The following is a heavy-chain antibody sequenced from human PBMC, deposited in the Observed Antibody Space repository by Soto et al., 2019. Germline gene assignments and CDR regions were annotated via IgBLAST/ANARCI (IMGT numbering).Heavy chain of an antibody. CDR3: ARGGRYFDWLLPFDY. V-gene: IGHV4-61*01. Sequence: PSETLSLTCRVSGASVSSETHFWTWIRQPPGKGLEWIGYVYRTGITNYNPSLKSRVTKSVDTSKKQISLKLSSVTAADTAVYYCARGGRYFDWLLPFDYWGQGTLVTVSS. CDR2: VYRTGIT. J-gene: IGHJ4*02. CDR1: GASVSSETHF. D-gene: IGHD3-9*01.